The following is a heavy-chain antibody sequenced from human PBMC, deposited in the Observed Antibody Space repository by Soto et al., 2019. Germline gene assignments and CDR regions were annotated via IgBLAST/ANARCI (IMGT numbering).Heavy chain of an antibody. CDR1: GFTFSNAW. CDR2: IKSKTDGWTT. V-gene: IGHV3-15*01. Sequence: PGGSLRLSCAASGFTFSNAWMSWVRQAPGKGLEWVGRIKSKTDGWTTDYAAPVKGRFTISRDDSKNTLYLQMNSLKTEDTAVYYCTTSRIAAAGYFDYWGQGTLVTVSS. D-gene: IGHD6-13*01. CDR3: TTSRIAAAGYFDY. J-gene: IGHJ4*02.